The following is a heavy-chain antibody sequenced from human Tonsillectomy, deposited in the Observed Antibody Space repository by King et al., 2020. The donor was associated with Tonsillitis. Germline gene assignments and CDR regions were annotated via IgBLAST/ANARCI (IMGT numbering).Heavy chain of an antibody. CDR2: IRFDGNDE. CDR3: AKAPGIMVRGVHPFDY. CDR1: GFIFSNYD. V-gene: IGHV3-30*02. D-gene: IGHD3-10*01. Sequence: QVQLVESGGGVVQPGGSLRLSCGASGFIFSNYDMHWVRQGPGKGLEWVAFIRFDGNDEYYADSVKGRFTVSRDNSKNTLYLQMNSLTTEDTAFYYCAKAPGIMVRGVHPFDYWGQGTLVTVSP. J-gene: IGHJ4*02.